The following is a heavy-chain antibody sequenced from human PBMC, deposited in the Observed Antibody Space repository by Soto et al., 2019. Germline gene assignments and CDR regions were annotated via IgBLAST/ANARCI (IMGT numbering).Heavy chain of an antibody. J-gene: IGHJ4*02. CDR3: ASRPSADQYYGVFDY. D-gene: IGHD3-3*01. CDR1: GYTFTGYY. Sequence: ASVKVSCKASGYTFTGYYMHLVRQAPGQGLEWMGWINPNSGGTNYAQKFQGRFTISRDNAENSLFLQMNNLRAEDTAVYYCASRPSADQYYGVFDYWGQGALVTVSS. CDR2: INPNSGGT. V-gene: IGHV1-2*02.